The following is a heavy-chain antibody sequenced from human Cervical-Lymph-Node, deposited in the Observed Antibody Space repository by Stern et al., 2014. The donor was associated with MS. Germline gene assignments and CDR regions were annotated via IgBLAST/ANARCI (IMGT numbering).Heavy chain of an antibody. V-gene: IGHV1-69*06. D-gene: IGHD1-1*01. J-gene: IGHJ6*01. CDR2: INPIFASA. CDR1: GDTFTDYA. Sequence: VKLIESGAEVKKPGSSVKVSCKASGDTFTDYAISWVRQAPGQGPEWMGGINPIFASADYAQKFQGRLTITADKSTSTAYMDLSSLTSEDTAVYYCAREVGSLAMDVWGQGTTVIVSS. CDR3: AREVGSLAMDV.